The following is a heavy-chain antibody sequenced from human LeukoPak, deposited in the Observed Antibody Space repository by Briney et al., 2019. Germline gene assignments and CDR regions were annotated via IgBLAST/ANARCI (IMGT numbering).Heavy chain of an antibody. V-gene: IGHV4-34*01. J-gene: IGHJ6*02. Sequence: PSETLSLTCAVYGGSFSGYYWSWIRQPPGKGLEWIGEINHSGCTNYNPSLKSRVTISVDTSKNQFSLKLSSVTAADTAVYYCARADSSSWYHSPYYYYGMDVWGQGTTVTVSS. CDR2: INHSGCT. CDR3: ARADSSSWYHSPYYYYGMDV. D-gene: IGHD6-13*01. CDR1: GGSFSGYY.